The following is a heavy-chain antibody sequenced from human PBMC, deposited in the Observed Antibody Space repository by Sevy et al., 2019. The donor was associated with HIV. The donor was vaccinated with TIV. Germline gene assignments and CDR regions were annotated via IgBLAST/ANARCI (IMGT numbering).Heavy chain of an antibody. CDR3: ARGLGPQYYYDSSGYYD. D-gene: IGHD3-22*01. Sequence: SETLSLTCAVYGGSFSGYYWSWIRQPPGKGLEWIGEINHSGSTNYNPSLKSRVTISVDTSKNRFSLKLSSVTAADTAVYYCARGLGPQYYYDSSGYYDWGQGTLVTVSS. CDR1: GGSFSGYY. CDR2: INHSGST. J-gene: IGHJ4*02. V-gene: IGHV4-34*01.